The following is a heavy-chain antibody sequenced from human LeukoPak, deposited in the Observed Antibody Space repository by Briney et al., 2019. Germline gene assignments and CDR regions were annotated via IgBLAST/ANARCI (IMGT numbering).Heavy chain of an antibody. D-gene: IGHD2-15*01. CDR1: GFTFSYYW. CDR3: VRDRGYCSGGTSYALWDY. V-gene: IGHV3-7*01. Sequence: GGSLRLYCAASGFTFSYYWMTWLRPAPGKGREGVAHIKEDGGEKHHVDPVKGRFTISRDNAKNSLHLQMNSLRAEDTAMYYCVRDRGYCSGGTSYALWDYWGQGTLVTVSS. CDR2: IKEDGGEK. J-gene: IGHJ4*02.